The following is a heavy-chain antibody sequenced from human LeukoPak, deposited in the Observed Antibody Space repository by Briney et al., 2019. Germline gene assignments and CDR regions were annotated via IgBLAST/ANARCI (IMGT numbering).Heavy chain of an antibody. D-gene: IGHD3-10*01. J-gene: IGHJ3*02. V-gene: IGHV2-5*02. CDR3: AHSEDYYGSVDAFDI. CDR1: GFSLSTSGVG. Sequence: SGPTLVKPTQTLTLTCTFSGFSLSTSGVGVGWIRQPPGKAPEWLAFIYWDDDKRYSPSLESRLTITKDTFKNQVVLTMTNMDPVDTATYYCAHSEDYYGSVDAFDIWGQGTMVTVSS. CDR2: IYWDDDK.